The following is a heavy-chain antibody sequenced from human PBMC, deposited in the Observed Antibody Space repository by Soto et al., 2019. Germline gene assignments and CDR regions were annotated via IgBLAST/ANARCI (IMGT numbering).Heavy chain of an antibody. CDR1: GDSVSSKSVA. J-gene: IGHJ4*02. V-gene: IGHV6-1*01. CDR2: TYYRSKWSS. D-gene: IGHD7-27*01. Sequence: SETPSLTCAISGDSVSSKSVAWHWIRQSPSRGLEWLGRTYYRSKWSSNYAVSVKSRITINPDTSKNQFSLQLRSVTPDDTAMYYCARTGDYIVDYWGQATLVTVSS. CDR3: ARTGDYIVDY.